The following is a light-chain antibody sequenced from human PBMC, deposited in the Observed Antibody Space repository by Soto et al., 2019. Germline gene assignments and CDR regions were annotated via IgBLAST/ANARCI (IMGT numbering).Light chain of an antibody. V-gene: IGLV3-1*01. CDR2: QDN. CDR1: KLGDKY. Sequence: SYELTQPPSVSVSPGQTASITCFGDKLGDKYACWYQQKPGRSPVLVIYQDNKRPSGIPARFSGSNSGNTATLTISGTQAMDEADYYCQAWDSSTASYVFGTGTKVTVL. J-gene: IGLJ1*01. CDR3: QAWDSSTASYV.